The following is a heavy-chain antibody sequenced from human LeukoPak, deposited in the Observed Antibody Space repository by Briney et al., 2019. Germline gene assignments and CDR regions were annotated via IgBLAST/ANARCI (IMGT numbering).Heavy chain of an antibody. V-gene: IGHV3-21*01. D-gene: IGHD3-3*01. CDR2: ISSSSSYI. CDR3: ARGPYYDFWSGYYQFDY. CDR1: GFTFSSYS. Sequence: PGGSLRLSCAASGFTFSSYSMNWVRQAPGKGLEWVSSISSSSSYIYYADSVKGRFTISRDNAKNSLYLQMNSLRAEDTAVYYCARGPYYDFWSGYYQFDYWGQGTLVTVSS. J-gene: IGHJ4*02.